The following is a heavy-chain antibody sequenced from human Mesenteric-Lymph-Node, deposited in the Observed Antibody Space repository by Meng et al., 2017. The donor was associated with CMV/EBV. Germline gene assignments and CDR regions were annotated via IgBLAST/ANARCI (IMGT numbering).Heavy chain of an antibody. CDR2: ISSSSNTI. Sequence: GGSLRLSCAASGFTFDDYAMYWVRQAPGKGLEWVSYISSSSNTIYYADSVKGRFTISRDNAKNSLYLQMNSLRAEDTAVYYCARGSGEITIFGHYYYGMDVWGQGTTVTVSS. V-gene: IGHV3-48*04. CDR3: ARGSGEITIFGHYYYGMDV. J-gene: IGHJ6*02. D-gene: IGHD3-3*01. CDR1: GFTFDDYA.